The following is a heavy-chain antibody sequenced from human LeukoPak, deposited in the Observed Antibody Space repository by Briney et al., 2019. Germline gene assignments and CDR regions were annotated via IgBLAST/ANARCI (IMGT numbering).Heavy chain of an antibody. D-gene: IGHD3-3*01. CDR3: ARDSQGYYDFWSGYYSSPPGFGY. CDR2: ISYDGSNK. V-gene: IGHV3-30*01. J-gene: IGHJ4*02. CDR1: GFTFSSYA. Sequence: PGGSLRLSCAASGFTFSSYAMHWVRQAPGKGLEWVAVISYDGSNKYYADSVKGRFTISRDNSKNTLYLQMNSLRAEDTAVYYCARDSQGYYDFWSGYYSSPPGFGYWGQGTLVTVSS.